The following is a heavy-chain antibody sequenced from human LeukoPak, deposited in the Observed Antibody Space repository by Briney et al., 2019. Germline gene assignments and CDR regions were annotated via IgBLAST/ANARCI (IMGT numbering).Heavy chain of an antibody. CDR2: INPNSGGT. D-gene: IGHD2-2*02. CDR1: GYTFTAYY. V-gene: IGHV1-2*02. J-gene: IGHJ4*02. Sequence: ASLKVSCKASGYTFTAYYIHWVRQAPGQGLEWMGWINPNSGGTYFAQNFQGRITMTGDTSISTAYMEMSRLTYDDTAVYYCVPGFLGTAIPTTLRDYWGQGTLVTVST. CDR3: VPGFLGTAIPTTLRDY.